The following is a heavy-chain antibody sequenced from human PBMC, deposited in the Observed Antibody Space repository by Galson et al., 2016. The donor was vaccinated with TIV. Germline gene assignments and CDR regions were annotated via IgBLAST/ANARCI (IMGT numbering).Heavy chain of an antibody. CDR1: GFTFSSSA. Sequence: SLRLSCAASGFTFSSSAMTWVRHAPGKGLEWVSSIASSGAAYFSDSVDGRFAISRDNSKNTLYLQLNSLRAEDTAVYYCATTTPAEIRLGYYFDYWGQGTLVTVSS. D-gene: IGHD1/OR15-1a*01. CDR3: ATTTPAEIRLGYYFDY. J-gene: IGHJ4*02. V-gene: IGHV3-23*01. CDR2: IASSGAA.